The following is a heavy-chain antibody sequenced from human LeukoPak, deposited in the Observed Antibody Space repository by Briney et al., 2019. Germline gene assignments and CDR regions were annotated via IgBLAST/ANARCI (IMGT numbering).Heavy chain of an antibody. V-gene: IGHV3-30*02. CDR2: IRDDGGDK. CDR1: GFTFNNYG. D-gene: IGHD3-9*01. CDR3: ARGWDYDILTGYAG. J-gene: IGHJ4*02. Sequence: GGSLRLSCAASGFTFNNYGMHWVRQAPGKGLEWVAFIRDDGGDKFYADSVKDRFTISRDNSKNTLYLQMNSLRAEDTAVYYCARGWDYDILTGYAGWGQGTLVTVSS.